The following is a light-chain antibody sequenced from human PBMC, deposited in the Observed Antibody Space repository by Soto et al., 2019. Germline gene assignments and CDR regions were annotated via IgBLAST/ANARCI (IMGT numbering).Light chain of an antibody. J-gene: IGKJ5*01. CDR1: QGISSA. CDR2: DAS. Sequence: ALQLTQSPSSLSASVGDRVTIPCRASQGISSALAWYQHKPGKAPKLLIYDASSLQSGVPSRFSGSGSGTDFTLTISSLQPEDFATYYCQQFYNYPITFGQGTRLE. CDR3: QQFYNYPIT. V-gene: IGKV1D-13*01.